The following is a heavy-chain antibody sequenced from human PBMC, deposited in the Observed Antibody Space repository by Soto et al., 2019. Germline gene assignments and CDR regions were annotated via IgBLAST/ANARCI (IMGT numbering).Heavy chain of an antibody. V-gene: IGHV2-5*01. CDR2: IYWNDDK. CDR3: AHSPWGAAPDY. Sequence: QITLKESGPTLVKPTQTLTLTCTFSGFSLSARGVGVGWIRQPPGKALEWLALIYWNDDKGYSPSLQSRLTITKDASKNQVVFSMTNVDPADTATYYCAHSPWGAAPDYWGQGTLVTVSS. D-gene: IGHD3-16*01. CDR1: GFSLSARGVG. J-gene: IGHJ4*02.